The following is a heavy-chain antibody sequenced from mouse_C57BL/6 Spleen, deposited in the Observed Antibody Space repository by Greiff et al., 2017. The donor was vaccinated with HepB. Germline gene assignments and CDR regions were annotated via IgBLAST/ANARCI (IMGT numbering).Heavy chain of an antibody. CDR1: GYSFTSYY. CDR3: ARGDGNYGGYFDV. Sequence: QVQLQQSGPELVKPGASVKISCKASGYSFTSYYIHWVKQRPGQGLEWIGWIYPGSGNTKYNEKFKGKATLTADTSSSTAYMLLSSLTSEDSAVYYWARGDGNYGGYFDVWGTGTTVTVSS. CDR2: IYPGSGNT. J-gene: IGHJ1*03. D-gene: IGHD2-1*01. V-gene: IGHV1-66*01.